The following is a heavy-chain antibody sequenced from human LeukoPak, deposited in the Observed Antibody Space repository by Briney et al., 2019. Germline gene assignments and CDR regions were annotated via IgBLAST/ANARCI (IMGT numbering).Heavy chain of an antibody. CDR1: GGSFSGYY. J-gene: IGHJ4*02. CDR2: INHSGST. Sequence: SETLSLTCAVYGGSFSGYYWSWIRQPPGKGLEWIGEINHSGSTNYNPSLKSRVTISVDTSKNQLSLKLSSVTAADTAVYYCARDNRYDILTGYRDYWGQGTLVTVSP. V-gene: IGHV4-34*01. CDR3: ARDNRYDILTGYRDY. D-gene: IGHD3-9*01.